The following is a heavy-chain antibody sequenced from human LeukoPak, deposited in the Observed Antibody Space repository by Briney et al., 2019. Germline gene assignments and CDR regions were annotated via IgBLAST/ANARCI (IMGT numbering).Heavy chain of an antibody. V-gene: IGHV3-33*01. CDR2: IFSDGSNK. J-gene: IGHJ4*02. D-gene: IGHD5/OR15-5a*01. CDR3: ARRRYSVYDFDY. CDR1: GFTFSTYG. Sequence: GGSLRLSCAASGFTFSTYGMHWVRQAPGKGLEWVAVIFSDGSNKYYADSVKGRFTISRDNSKNTLYLQMNRLRAEDTAVYYCARRRYSVYDFDYWGQGTLVTVSS.